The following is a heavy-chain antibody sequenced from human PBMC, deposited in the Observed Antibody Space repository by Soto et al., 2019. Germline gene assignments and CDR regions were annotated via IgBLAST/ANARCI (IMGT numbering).Heavy chain of an antibody. D-gene: IGHD1-26*01. V-gene: IGHV1-69*01. CDR2: IIPIFGTA. Sequence: QVQLVQSGAEVKKPGSSVKVSCKASGGTFSSYSINWVRQAPGQGLEWMGEIIPIFGTANYAQKFPGRVTITADESTRTAYMELSSLRSEDTAVYYCARAGGRHSGGIDYWGQGTLVTVSS. CDR3: ARAGGRHSGGIDY. J-gene: IGHJ4*02. CDR1: GGTFSSYS.